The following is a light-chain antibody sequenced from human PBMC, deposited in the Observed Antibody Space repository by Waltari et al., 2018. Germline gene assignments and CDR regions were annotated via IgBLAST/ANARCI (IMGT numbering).Light chain of an antibody. CDR3: SSYAGSNNLGV. Sequence: QSALTQPPPASGSPGQSVTISCTGTSSDVGGYNYVSWYQQHPGKAPKLIIYEVSKRPSGVPDRCSGSKSGNTASLTVSGLQAEDEADYYCSSYAGSNNLGVFGGGTKLTVL. CDR1: SSDVGGYNY. CDR2: EVS. J-gene: IGLJ2*01. V-gene: IGLV2-8*01.